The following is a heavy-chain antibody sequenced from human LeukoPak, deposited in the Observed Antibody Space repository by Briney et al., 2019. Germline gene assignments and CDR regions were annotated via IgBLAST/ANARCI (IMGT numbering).Heavy chain of an antibody. V-gene: IGHV1-2*02. Sequence: ASVKVSCKASGYTLTGYYIHWVRQAPGQGLEWMGWINPDSRGTNYAQKFQGRVTMTWDTSISTAYMELSRLRSDDTAIYYCARGRFYTSGSYYNRLDYWGQGTLVTVSS. CDR2: INPDSRGT. CDR1: GYTLTGYY. CDR3: ARGRFYTSGSYYNRLDY. D-gene: IGHD3-10*01. J-gene: IGHJ4*02.